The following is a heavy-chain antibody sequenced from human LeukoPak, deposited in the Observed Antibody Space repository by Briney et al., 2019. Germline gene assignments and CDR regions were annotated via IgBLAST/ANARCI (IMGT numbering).Heavy chain of an antibody. Sequence: PGWSLRLSCAASGFTFSSYAMSWVRQAPGKGLEWVSAISGSGGSTYYADSVKGRFTISRDNSKNTLYLQMNSLRAEDTAVYYCAKVVYDSSGYYFYYWGQGTLVTVSS. CDR3: AKVVYDSSGYYFYY. CDR2: ISGSGGST. J-gene: IGHJ4*02. V-gene: IGHV3-23*01. CDR1: GFTFSSYA. D-gene: IGHD3-22*01.